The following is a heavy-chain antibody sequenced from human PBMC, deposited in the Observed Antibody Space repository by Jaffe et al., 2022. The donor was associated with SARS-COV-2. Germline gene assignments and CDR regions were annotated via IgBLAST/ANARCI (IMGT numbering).Heavy chain of an antibody. V-gene: IGHV3-15*01. Sequence: EVQLVESGGGLVKPGGSLRLSCAASGFTFSNAWMSWVRQAPGKGLEWVGRIKSKTDGGTTDYAAPVKGRFTISRDDSKNTLYLQMNSLKTEDTAVYYCTTGPDGPGYSSSWYLRYWGQGTLVTVSS. J-gene: IGHJ4*02. CDR3: TTGPDGPGYSSSWYLRY. CDR1: GFTFSNAW. CDR2: IKSKTDGGTT. D-gene: IGHD6-13*01.